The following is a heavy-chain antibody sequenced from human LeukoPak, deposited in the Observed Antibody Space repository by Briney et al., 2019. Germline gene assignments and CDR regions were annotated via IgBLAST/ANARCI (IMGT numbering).Heavy chain of an antibody. CDR2: ISYDGSNK. CDR3: AKDLVYLGYCSSTSCYAYAIDI. V-gene: IGHV3-30*18. J-gene: IGHJ3*02. Sequence: PGGSLRLSCAASGFTFSSYGMHWVRQAPGKGLEWVAVISYDGSNKYYADSVKGRFTISRDNSENTLYLQMNSLRAEDTAVYYCAKDLVYLGYCSSTSCYAYAIDIWGQGTMVTVSS. CDR1: GFTFSSYG. D-gene: IGHD2-2*01.